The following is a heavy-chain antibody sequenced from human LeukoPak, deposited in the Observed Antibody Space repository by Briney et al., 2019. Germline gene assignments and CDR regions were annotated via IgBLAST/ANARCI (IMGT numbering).Heavy chain of an antibody. Sequence: GGSLRLSCAASGLHFSGTAMSWVRQAPGKGLEWVSAISHDGMNAYYADSVKGRFTISRDDSKKTVSLEMSSLTAADTGVYYCAKDGAQYSSGPECDPRGQGALVTVSP. V-gene: IGHV3-23*01. D-gene: IGHD6-19*01. J-gene: IGHJ5*02. CDR1: GLHFSGTA. CDR2: ISHDGMNA. CDR3: AKDGAQYSSGPECDP.